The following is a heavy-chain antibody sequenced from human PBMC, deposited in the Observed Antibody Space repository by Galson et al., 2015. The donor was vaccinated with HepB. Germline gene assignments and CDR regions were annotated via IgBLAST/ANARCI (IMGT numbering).Heavy chain of an antibody. D-gene: IGHD4-17*01. CDR3: ARYPTVTPYYYYYGMDV. CDR2: IYYSGST. V-gene: IGHV4-61*01. Sequence: ETLSLTCTVSGGSVSSGSYYWSWIRQPPGEGLEWIGYIYYSGSTNYNPSLKSRVTISVDTSKNQFSLKLSSVTAADTAVYYCARYPTVTPYYYYYGMDVWGQGTTVTVSS. CDR1: GGSVSSGSYY. J-gene: IGHJ6*02.